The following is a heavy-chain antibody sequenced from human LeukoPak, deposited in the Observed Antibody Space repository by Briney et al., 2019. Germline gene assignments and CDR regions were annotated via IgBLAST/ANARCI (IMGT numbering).Heavy chain of an antibody. Sequence: PGGSLRLSCAASGFTFSNAWMSWVRQAPGKGRKWVGRIKSKTDGGKTDYAAHVKGRFTISRDDSKNTLYLQMNSLKTEDTAVYYCTTTSRQLVHLLVYDAFDIWGQGTMVTVSS. CDR3: TTTSRQLVHLLVYDAFDI. CDR2: IKSKTDGGKT. CDR1: GFTFSNAW. J-gene: IGHJ3*02. V-gene: IGHV3-15*01. D-gene: IGHD6-13*01.